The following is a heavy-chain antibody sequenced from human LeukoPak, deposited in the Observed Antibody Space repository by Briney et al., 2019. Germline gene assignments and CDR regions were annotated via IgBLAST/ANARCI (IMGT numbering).Heavy chain of an antibody. CDR2: ISSSSTI. D-gene: IGHD3-22*01. CDR3: AKDTTYYYDSSGYTRTPGRSFDI. V-gene: IGHV3-48*01. CDR1: GFTFSSYS. Sequence: PGGSLRLSCAASGFTFSSYSMNWVRQAPGKGLEWVSYISSSSTIYYADSVKGRFTISRDNAKNSLYLQMNSLRAEDTAVYYCAKDTTYYYDSSGYTRTPGRSFDIWGQGTMVTVSS. J-gene: IGHJ3*02.